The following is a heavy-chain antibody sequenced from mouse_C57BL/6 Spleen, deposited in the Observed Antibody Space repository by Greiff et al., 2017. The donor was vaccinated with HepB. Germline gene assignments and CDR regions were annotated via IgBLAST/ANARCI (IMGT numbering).Heavy chain of an antibody. V-gene: IGHV1-72*01. CDR3: AKGGNYDAMGY. Sequence: QVQLQQPGAELVKPGASVKLSCKASGYTFTSYWMHWVKQRPGRGLEWIGRIYPNSGGTKYNEKFKGKATLTVDKPSSTAYMQLSSLTSEDSAVYYCAKGGNYDAMGYWGQGTSVTVAS. D-gene: IGHD2-1*01. CDR2: IYPNSGGT. J-gene: IGHJ4*01. CDR1: GYTFTSYW.